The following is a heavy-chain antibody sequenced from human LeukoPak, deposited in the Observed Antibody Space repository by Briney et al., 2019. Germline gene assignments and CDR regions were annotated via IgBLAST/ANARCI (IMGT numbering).Heavy chain of an antibody. CDR3: ARVPDAMLGYFDY. CDR1: GFTVISNY. CDR2: IYSGGST. D-gene: IGHD2-2*01. V-gene: IGHV3-53*01. Sequence: GGSLRLSCAASGFTVISNYMSWVRQAPGKGMEWVSGIYSGGSTYYADSVKGRFTISRDNSKNTLYLQMNSLRAEDTALYYCARVPDAMLGYFDYWGQGTLVTVSS. J-gene: IGHJ4*02.